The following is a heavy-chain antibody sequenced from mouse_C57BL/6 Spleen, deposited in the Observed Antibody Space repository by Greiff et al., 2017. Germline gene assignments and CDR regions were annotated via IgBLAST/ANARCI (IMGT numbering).Heavy chain of an antibody. Sequence: QVQLQQPGAELVKPGASVTVSCKASGYTFTSYWMHWVKQRPGQGLEWIGRIHPSDSDTNYNQQFKGKATLTVDKSSSTAYMQLSSLTSEDTAVYYLAIYYGSSCDYWGQGTTLTVSS. CDR1: GYTFTSYW. CDR3: AIYYGSSCDY. J-gene: IGHJ2*01. D-gene: IGHD1-1*01. CDR2: IHPSDSDT. V-gene: IGHV1-74*01.